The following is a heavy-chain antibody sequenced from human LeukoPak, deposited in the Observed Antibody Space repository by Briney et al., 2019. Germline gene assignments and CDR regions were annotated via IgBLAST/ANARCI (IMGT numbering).Heavy chain of an antibody. V-gene: IGHV3-21*01. CDR2: ISTSSSYI. D-gene: IGHD1-14*01. Sequence: GGSLRLSCEASGLTFGRYWLSWVRQAPGKGLEWVSCISTSSSYIYYADSVKGRFTISRDNAKNSLYLQMNSLRAEDTAVYYCARVRLQPRTLLDDAFDIWGQGTMVTVSS. J-gene: IGHJ3*02. CDR3: ARVRLQPRTLLDDAFDI. CDR1: GLTFGRYW.